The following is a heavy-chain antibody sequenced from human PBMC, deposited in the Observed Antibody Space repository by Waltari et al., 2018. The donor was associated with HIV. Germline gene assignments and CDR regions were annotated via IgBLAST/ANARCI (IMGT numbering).Heavy chain of an antibody. CDR3: ARGVALVRGVKIRGHMDV. Sequence: VQLVQSGAEVKRPGASVRVSCTSSGYTFSAYAINWVRQAPGQGLEWMGWINNDDGQTNFAEKFQGRVTMTTDTSKSTAYMELRSLRSDDTAVYFCARGVALVRGVKIRGHMDVWGQGTTVTVSS. J-gene: IGHJ6*02. CDR1: GYTFSAYA. CDR2: INNDDGQT. V-gene: IGHV1-18*01. D-gene: IGHD3-10*01.